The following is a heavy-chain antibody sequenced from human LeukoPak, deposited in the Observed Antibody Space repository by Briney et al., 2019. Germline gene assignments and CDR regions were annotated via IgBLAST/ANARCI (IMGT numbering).Heavy chain of an antibody. CDR3: ARDPPRAAWVFDY. V-gene: IGHV3-23*01. CDR2: ITSGGGTT. CDR1: GFTFSNYA. Sequence: XGSLRLSCAASGFTFSNYAMSWVRQAPGKALEWVSAITSGGGTTYYAGSVKGRFTISRDNSKNTLYLQMNSLRAEDTAVYYCARDPPRAAWVFDYWGQGTLVSVSS. D-gene: IGHD6-25*01. J-gene: IGHJ4*02.